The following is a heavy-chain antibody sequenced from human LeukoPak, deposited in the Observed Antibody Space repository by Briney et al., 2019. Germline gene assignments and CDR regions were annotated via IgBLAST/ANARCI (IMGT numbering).Heavy chain of an antibody. CDR2: ISYDGSNK. CDR1: GFTFSSYG. Sequence: PGRSLRLSCAASGFTFSSYGMHWVRQAPGKGLGWVAVISYDGSNKYYADSVKGRFTISRDNSKNTLYLQMNSLRAEDTAVYYCAKDYKFGAVAGTVLDYWGQGTLVTVSS. D-gene: IGHD6-19*01. CDR3: AKDYKFGAVAGTVLDY. J-gene: IGHJ4*02. V-gene: IGHV3-30*18.